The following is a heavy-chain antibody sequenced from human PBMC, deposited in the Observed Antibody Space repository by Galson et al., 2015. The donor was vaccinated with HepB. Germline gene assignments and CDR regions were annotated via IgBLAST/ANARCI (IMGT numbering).Heavy chain of an antibody. CDR3: ARPPWGSPPRGPQP. J-gene: IGHJ5*02. CDR2: IYPGDSET. CDR1: GHSFTSYW. Sequence: QSGAEVKRPGESLKISCKDSGHSFTSYWIGWVRQMPGKGLEWMGIIYPGDSETRYSPSFQGQVTISADKSVSTAYLQWSSLRASDTAIYYCARPPWGSPPRGPQPWGQGTLVTVSS. V-gene: IGHV5-51*01. D-gene: IGHD7-27*01.